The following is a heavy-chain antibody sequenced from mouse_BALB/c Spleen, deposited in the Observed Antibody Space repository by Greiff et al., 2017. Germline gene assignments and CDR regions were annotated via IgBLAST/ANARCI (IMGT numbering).Heavy chain of an antibody. CDR1: GFTFSSYT. CDR2: ISSGGSYT. J-gene: IGHJ4*01. V-gene: IGHV5-6-4*01. D-gene: IGHD2-10*01. CDR3: ARDRAYYGNSDYAMDY. Sequence: EVMLVESGGGLVKPGGSLKLSCAASGFTFSSYTMSWVRQTPEKRLEWVATISSGGSYTYYPDSVKGRFTISRDNAKNTLYLQMSSLKSEDTAMYYCARDRAYYGNSDYAMDYWGQGTSVTVSS.